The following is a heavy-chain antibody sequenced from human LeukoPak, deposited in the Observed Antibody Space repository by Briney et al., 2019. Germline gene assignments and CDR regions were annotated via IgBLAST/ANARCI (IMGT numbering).Heavy chain of an antibody. CDR3: ARGLGVVVRDAFDI. D-gene: IGHD3-22*01. J-gene: IGHJ3*02. CDR1: GWSFNDYY. CDR2: INHSGRS. V-gene: IGHV4-34*01. Sequence: KPSETLSLTCAVYGWSFNDYYWNWIRQPPGKGLQWVAEINHSGRSNYNPSLKSRVTISVDTSKHQVSLELASVTATDTAVYYCARGLGVVVRDAFDIWGQGTVVTVSS.